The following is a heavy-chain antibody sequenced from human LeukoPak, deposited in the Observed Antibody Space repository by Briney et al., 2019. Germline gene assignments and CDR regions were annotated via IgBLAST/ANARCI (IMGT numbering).Heavy chain of an antibody. CDR3: ARRGTYFDY. CDR1: GFPFSNYW. CDR2: IKHDGSDT. V-gene: IGHV3-7*04. J-gene: IGHJ4*02. Sequence: GGSLRLSCAASGFPFSNYWMSWVRQAPGKGLEWVANIKHDGSDTYYVDSVKSRFTISRDNAKNSLFLEMNSLRAEDTAVYYCARRGTYFDYWGQGTLVTVSS. D-gene: IGHD1-26*01.